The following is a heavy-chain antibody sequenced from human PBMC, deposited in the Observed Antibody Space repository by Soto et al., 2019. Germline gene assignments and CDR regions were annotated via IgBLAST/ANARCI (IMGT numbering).Heavy chain of an antibody. CDR2: IYYSGST. Sequence: ASETLSLTCTVSGGSISSYYWSWIRQPPGKGLEWIGYIYYSGSTNYNPSLKSRVTISVDTSKNQFSLKLSSVTAADTAVYYYAREQHSSGWYYFDYWGQGTLVTVSS. J-gene: IGHJ4*02. D-gene: IGHD6-19*01. V-gene: IGHV4-59*01. CDR3: AREQHSSGWYYFDY. CDR1: GGSISSYY.